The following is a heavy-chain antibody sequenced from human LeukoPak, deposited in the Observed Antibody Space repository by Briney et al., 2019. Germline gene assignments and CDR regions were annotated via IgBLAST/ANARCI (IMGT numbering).Heavy chain of an antibody. CDR2: IIPIFGTA. Sequence: SVKVSCKASGGTFSSYAISWVRQAPGQGLEWMGGIIPIFGTANYAQKFQGRVTITTDESTSTAYMELSSLRSEDTAVYYCARDPPVEMATTGDYWGQGTLVTVSS. CDR3: ARDPPVEMATTGDY. D-gene: IGHD5-24*01. CDR1: GGTFSSYA. J-gene: IGHJ4*02. V-gene: IGHV1-69*05.